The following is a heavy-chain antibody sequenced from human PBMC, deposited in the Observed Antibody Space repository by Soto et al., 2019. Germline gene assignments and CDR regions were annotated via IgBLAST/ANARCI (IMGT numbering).Heavy chain of an antibody. V-gene: IGHV1-2*02. CDR1: GYTFTGYY. Sequence: QIQLVQSGAEVKKPGASVKVSCRASGYTFTGYYLHWVRQAPGQGLEWMGWVNPISGATNYAQKFQDRVIMTRDRSITTVHMELSRLRSDDTAVYYCAREEGFRITMDRGRWFDPWGQGTLVTVSS. CDR2: VNPISGAT. D-gene: IGHD3-10*01. CDR3: AREEGFRITMDRGRWFDP. J-gene: IGHJ5*02.